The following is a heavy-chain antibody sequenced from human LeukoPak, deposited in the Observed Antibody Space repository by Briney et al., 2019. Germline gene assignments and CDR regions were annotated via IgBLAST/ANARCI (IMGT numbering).Heavy chain of an antibody. V-gene: IGHV3-30*03. D-gene: IGHD3-22*01. CDR3: ATAHYYDSSGYFDY. CDR1: GFTFSSYS. J-gene: IGHJ4*02. Sequence: GGSLRLSCAASGFTFSSYSMNWVRQAPGKGLEWVAVISYDGSNKYYADSVKGRFTISRDNSKNTLYLQMNSLRAEDTAVYYCATAHYYDSSGYFDYWGQGTLVTVSS. CDR2: ISYDGSNK.